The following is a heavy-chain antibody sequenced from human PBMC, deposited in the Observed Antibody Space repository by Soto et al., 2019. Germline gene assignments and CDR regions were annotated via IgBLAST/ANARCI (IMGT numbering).Heavy chain of an antibody. D-gene: IGHD6-19*01. CDR2: ISYDGSNK. V-gene: IGHV3-30-3*01. J-gene: IGHJ4*02. CDR3: ARHSSVAGIYRTAIDY. CDR1: GFTFSSYA. Sequence: GGSLRLSCAASGFTFSSYAMHWVRQAPGKGLEWVAVISYDGSNKYYADSVKGRFTISRDNSKNTLYLQTNSLRAEDTAVYYCARHSSVAGIYRTAIDYWGQGT.